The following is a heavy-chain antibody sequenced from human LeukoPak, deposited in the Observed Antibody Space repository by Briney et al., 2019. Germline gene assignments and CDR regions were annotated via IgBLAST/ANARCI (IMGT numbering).Heavy chain of an antibody. V-gene: IGHV1-2*06. CDR2: INPNSGDT. J-gene: IGHJ4*02. Sequence: ASVKVSCKASGYTFTDYYIHWVRQAPGQALEWMGRINPNSGDTSYPQKFQGRVTMTRDTSISTAHMELSSLTCDDTAVYYCVRDSRVSADYWGQGTLVTVSS. CDR3: VRDSRVSADY. CDR1: GYTFTDYY. D-gene: IGHD2-8*01.